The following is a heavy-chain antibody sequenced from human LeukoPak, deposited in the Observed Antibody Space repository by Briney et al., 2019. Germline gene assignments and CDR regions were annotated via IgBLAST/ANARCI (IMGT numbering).Heavy chain of an antibody. CDR3: AKDVRRYYYDSSGQWSYFDY. CDR2: ISYDGSNN. J-gene: IGHJ4*02. Sequence: GGSLRLSCAASGFTFRSYGMHWVRQAPGKGLEWVAVISYDGSNNYYADSVKGRFTISRDNSKNTLYLQMTSLRAEDTAVYYCAKDVRRYYYDSSGQWSYFDYWGQGALVTVSS. CDR1: GFTFRSYG. V-gene: IGHV3-30*18. D-gene: IGHD3-22*01.